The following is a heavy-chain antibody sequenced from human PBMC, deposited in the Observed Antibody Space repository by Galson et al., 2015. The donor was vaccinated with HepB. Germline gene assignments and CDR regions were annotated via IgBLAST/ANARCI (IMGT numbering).Heavy chain of an antibody. CDR1: GYTFINYY. J-gene: IGHJ3*02. Sequence: SVKVSYKASGYTFINYYIHWVRQAPGQGLEWMGIINPSDGSSTYAQKFQGRVTISVDTSKNQFSLKLSSVTAADTAVYYCARGIAARRYRGAFDIWGQGTMVTVSS. CDR3: ARGIAARRYRGAFDI. D-gene: IGHD6-6*01. V-gene: IGHV1-46*01. CDR2: INPSDGSS.